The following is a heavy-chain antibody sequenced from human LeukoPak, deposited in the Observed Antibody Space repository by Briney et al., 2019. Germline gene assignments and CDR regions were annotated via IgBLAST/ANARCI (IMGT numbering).Heavy chain of an antibody. CDR1: GYTFTSYY. Sequence: GASVKVSCKASGYTFTSYYMHWVRQAPGQGLEWMGIINPSGGTTSYAQKFQGRVTMTRDTSTSTVYMGLSSLRSEDTAVYYCARLSIVGAPAYWGQGTLVTVSS. V-gene: IGHV1-46*01. CDR3: ARLSIVGAPAY. J-gene: IGHJ4*02. CDR2: INPSGGTT. D-gene: IGHD1-26*01.